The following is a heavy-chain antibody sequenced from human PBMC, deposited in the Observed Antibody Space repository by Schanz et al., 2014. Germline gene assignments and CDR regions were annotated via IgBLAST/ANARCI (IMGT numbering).Heavy chain of an antibody. CDR2: ISGSGGST. D-gene: IGHD6-19*01. J-gene: IGHJ4*02. CDR1: GFTFSDYW. V-gene: IGHV3-23*01. CDR3: AASSGWHPSTDY. Sequence: EMQLLESGGGLAQPGGSLRLSCTASGFTFSDYWMSWVRQAPGKGPEWVSAISGSGGSTYYADSVKGRFTISRDNSKNTVYLQMNSLRVEDTAVYYCAASSGWHPSTDYWGQGTLVTVSS.